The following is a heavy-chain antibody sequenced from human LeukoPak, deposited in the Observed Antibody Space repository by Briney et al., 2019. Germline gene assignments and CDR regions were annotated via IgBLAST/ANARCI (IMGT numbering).Heavy chain of an antibody. CDR2: ISYDGSNK. J-gene: IGHJ4*02. V-gene: IGHV3-30*01. CDR1: GFTFSSYA. Sequence: PGGSLRLSCAAPGFTFSSYAMHWVRQAPGKGLEWVAVISYDGSNKYYADSVKGRFTISRDNSKNTLYLQMNSLRAEDTAVYYCAREVDSSSSGARSIDYWGQGTLVTVSS. D-gene: IGHD6-6*01. CDR3: AREVDSSSSGARSIDY.